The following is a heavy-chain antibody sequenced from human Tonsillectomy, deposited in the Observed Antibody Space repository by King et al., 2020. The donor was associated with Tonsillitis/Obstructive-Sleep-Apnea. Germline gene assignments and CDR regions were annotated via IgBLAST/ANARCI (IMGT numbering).Heavy chain of an antibody. CDR3: AKDKGIDY. CDR1: GFPFSSYA. Sequence: QLVQSGGGLVQPGGSLRLSCAASGFPFSSYAMSWVRQAPGKGLEWGSGMTGSVDSTYYAGSVKGRFTVSRDNSKNTLFLQMNSLRAEDTALYYCAKDKGIDYWGQGTLVTVSS. V-gene: IGHV3-23*04. CDR2: MTGSVDST. J-gene: IGHJ4*02.